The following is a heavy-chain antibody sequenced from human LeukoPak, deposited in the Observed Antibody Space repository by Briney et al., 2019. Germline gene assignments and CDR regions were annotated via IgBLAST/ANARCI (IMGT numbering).Heavy chain of an antibody. CDR2: MNPNSGNT. V-gene: IGHV1-8*03. D-gene: IGHD2-2*01. CDR1: GYTFTSYD. J-gene: IGHJ5*02. Sequence: ASVKVSCKASGYTFTSYDINWVRQATGQGLEWMGWMNPNSGNTGYAQKFQGRVAITRNTSISTAYMELSSLRSEDTAVYYCARGYCSNTSCYSGGWFDPWGQGTLVTVSS. CDR3: ARGYCSNTSCYSGGWFDP.